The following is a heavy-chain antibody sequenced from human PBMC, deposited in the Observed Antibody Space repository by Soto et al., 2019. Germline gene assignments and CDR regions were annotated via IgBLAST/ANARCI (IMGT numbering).Heavy chain of an antibody. CDR2: TYYRSKWYN. Sequence: SQTLSLTCALSGDSVSSNSAAWNWIRQSPSRGLEWLGRTYYRSKWYNDYAVSVKSRITFNPDTSKNQFSLQLNSVAPEDTAVYYCARDESVTTTVTTPRGFDYWGQGTLVTVSS. D-gene: IGHD4-17*01. CDR3: ARDESVTTTVTTPRGFDY. V-gene: IGHV6-1*01. CDR1: GDSVSSNSAA. J-gene: IGHJ4*02.